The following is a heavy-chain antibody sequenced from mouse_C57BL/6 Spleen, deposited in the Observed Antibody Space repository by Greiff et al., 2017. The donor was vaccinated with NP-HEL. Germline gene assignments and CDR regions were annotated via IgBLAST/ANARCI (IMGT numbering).Heavy chain of an antibody. CDR2: IDPETGGT. V-gene: IGHV1-15*01. D-gene: IGHD2-10*02. CDR1: GYTFTDYE. CDR3: TKGGYGNYDMDY. Sequence: QVQLQQSGAELVRPGASVTLSCKASGYTFTDYEMHWVKQTPVHGLEWIGAIDPETGGTAYNQKFKGKAILTADKSSSTAYMELRSLTSEDSAVYYCTKGGYGNYDMDYWGQGTSVTVSS. J-gene: IGHJ4*01.